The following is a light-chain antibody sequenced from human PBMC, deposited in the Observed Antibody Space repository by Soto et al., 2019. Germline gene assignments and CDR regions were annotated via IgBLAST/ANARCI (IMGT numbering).Light chain of an antibody. CDR1: TSDVGHYNY. Sequence: QSVLTQPASVSGSPGQSITISCTGTTSDVGHYNYVSWYQQHPGKAPQLMIYEVSNRPSGVSNRFSGSKSDNTASLTISGLQAEDEADYYCSSYTTSSSVVFGGGTQLTVL. CDR3: SSYTTSSSVV. V-gene: IGLV2-14*01. J-gene: IGLJ2*01. CDR2: EVS.